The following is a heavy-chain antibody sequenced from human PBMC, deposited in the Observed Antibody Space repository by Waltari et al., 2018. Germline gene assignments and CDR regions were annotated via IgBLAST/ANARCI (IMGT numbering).Heavy chain of an antibody. CDR3: ARVRSRSSSWNRGGAFDI. CDR2: IYYSGST. CDR1: GGSLSSYY. Sequence: QVQLQESGPGLVKPSETLSLTCTVSGGSLSSYYWRWIRQPPGKGLEWIGYIYYSGSTNYNPSLKSRVTISVDTSKNQFSLKLSSVTTADTAVYYCARVRSRSSSWNRGGAFDIWGQGTMVTVSS. D-gene: IGHD6-13*01. J-gene: IGHJ3*02. V-gene: IGHV4-59*01.